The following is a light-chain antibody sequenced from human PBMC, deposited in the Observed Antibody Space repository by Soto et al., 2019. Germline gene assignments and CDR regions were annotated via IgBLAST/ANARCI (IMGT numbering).Light chain of an antibody. J-gene: IGLJ2*01. V-gene: IGLV1-47*02. CDR1: SSNIGGYS. CDR2: LDN. Sequence: QSVLTQPPSASGTPGQWVTISCSGTSSNIGGYSVYSYHHLPGKAPKLLMYLDNQRPSWVPDRFSGSKSGTSASLAISGLRSEDEAHYYCAAWDDSPSGPVFGGGTKLTV. CDR3: AAWDDSPSGPV.